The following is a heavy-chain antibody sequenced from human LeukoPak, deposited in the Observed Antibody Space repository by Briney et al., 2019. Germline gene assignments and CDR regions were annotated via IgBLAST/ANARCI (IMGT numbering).Heavy chain of an antibody. Sequence: GGSLRLSCVASGFSFSSSWMNWVRQTPGKGLEWVANIKGDGSVQSYADPVKGRFTISRDNAKNSLFLQMNSLRAEDTAVYYCARDYDYGDYPGYWGQGTLVTVSS. V-gene: IGHV3-7*01. J-gene: IGHJ4*02. CDR3: ARDYDYGDYPGY. D-gene: IGHD4-17*01. CDR1: GFSFSSSW. CDR2: IKGDGSVQ.